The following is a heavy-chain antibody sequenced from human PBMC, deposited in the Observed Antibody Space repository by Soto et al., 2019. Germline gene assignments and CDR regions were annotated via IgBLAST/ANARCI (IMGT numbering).Heavy chain of an antibody. CDR1: GYTFTSYA. Sequence: ASVKVSCKASGYTFTSYAMHWVRQAPGQRLEWMGWINAGNGNTKYSQKFQGRVTITRDTSASTAYMELSSLRSEDTAVYYCGRAVWNDVLSYYYYGMDVWGQGTTVTVSS. V-gene: IGHV1-3*01. J-gene: IGHJ6*02. D-gene: IGHD1-1*01. CDR3: GRAVWNDVLSYYYYGMDV. CDR2: INAGNGNT.